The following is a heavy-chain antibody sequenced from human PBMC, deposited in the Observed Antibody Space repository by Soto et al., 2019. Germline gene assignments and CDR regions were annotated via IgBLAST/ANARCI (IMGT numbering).Heavy chain of an antibody. V-gene: IGHV2-70*19. CDR3: VRTHGGYTAYYGMDV. CDR2: VRWDDEK. CDR1: GFSLNTGGMC. Sequence: GSGHTLVNPSQTLTLTCTFSGFSLNTGGMCLSWVRQPTGKALEWLAVVRWDDEKHFSTSLRNRISVSKDASGDRVVLTMANMDPADSGTYYCVRTHGGYTAYYGMDVWGPGTTVTVSS. J-gene: IGHJ6*02. D-gene: IGHD5-12*01.